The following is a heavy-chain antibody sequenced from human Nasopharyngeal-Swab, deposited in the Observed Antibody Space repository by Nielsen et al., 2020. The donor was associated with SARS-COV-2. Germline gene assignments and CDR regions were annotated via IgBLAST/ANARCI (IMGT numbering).Heavy chain of an antibody. CDR1: GFTFSNYA. J-gene: IGHJ3*02. D-gene: IGHD2/OR15-2a*01. Sequence: GGSLRLSCAASGFTFSNYAMSWVRQAPGKGLEWVSHITGTGGSTYYADSVKGRFTISRDNSKDTLYLQMNSLRAEDTAVYYCAKPLGGYCDRTTCYDAFDMWGQGTMVTVSS. CDR2: ITGTGGST. V-gene: IGHV3-23*01. CDR3: AKPLGGYCDRTTCYDAFDM.